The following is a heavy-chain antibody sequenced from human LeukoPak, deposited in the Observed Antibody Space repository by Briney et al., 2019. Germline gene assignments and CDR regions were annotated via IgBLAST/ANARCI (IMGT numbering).Heavy chain of an antibody. CDR2: IKQDGSEK. J-gene: IGHJ4*02. V-gene: IGHV3-7*05. CDR1: GFSISNYW. Sequence: GGSLRLSCAASGFSISNYWMTWVRQAPGKGLEWLANIKQDGSEKYYADSAKGRFTISRDNAKYSVYLQMNSLRGEDTAIYHCVRWYNTEWHLDYWGQGTLATVSS. D-gene: IGHD1-14*01. CDR3: VRWYNTEWHLDY.